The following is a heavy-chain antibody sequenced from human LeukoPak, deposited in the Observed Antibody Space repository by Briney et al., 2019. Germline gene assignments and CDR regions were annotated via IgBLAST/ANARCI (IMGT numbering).Heavy chain of an antibody. J-gene: IGHJ6*02. CDR2: IKSKTDGGTT. CDR3: TRADGSGFAGMDV. CDR1: GFTFSNAW. Sequence: KPGGSLRLSCAASGFTFSNAWMSWVRQAPGKGLEWVGRIKSKTDGGTTDYAAPVKGRFTISRDDSKNTAYLQMNSLKTEDTAVYYCTRADGSGFAGMDVWGQGTTVAVSS. V-gene: IGHV3-15*01. D-gene: IGHD3-10*01.